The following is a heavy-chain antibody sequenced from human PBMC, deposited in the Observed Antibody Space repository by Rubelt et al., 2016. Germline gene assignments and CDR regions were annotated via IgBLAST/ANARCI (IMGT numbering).Heavy chain of an antibody. CDR3: ARGWSGSYTGVLWFDP. D-gene: IGHD3-3*01. J-gene: IGHJ5*02. CDR1: GGSISSSSYF. V-gene: IGHV4-39*07. Sequence: QLQLQESGPGLVKPSETLSLTCTVSGGSISSSSYFWGWIRQPPGKGLEWIGNVYSGGTTNYNPSLKSRVTISVDRPKNQFCREVTSVTAADTATYYCARGWSGSYTGVLWFDPWGQGTLVTVSS. CDR2: VYSGGTT.